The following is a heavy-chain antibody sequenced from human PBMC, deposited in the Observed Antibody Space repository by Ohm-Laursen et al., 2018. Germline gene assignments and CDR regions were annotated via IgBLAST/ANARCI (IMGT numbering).Heavy chain of an antibody. CDR2: IDPKSGDT. CDR3: ARVDLWFGEKWFDP. D-gene: IGHD3-10*01. Sequence: ASVKASCKASGYTFTGYYMHWVRQAPGQGLEWMGWIDPKSGDTDYAQKLQGRVTMTRDTSISTAYMELTRLTSDDTAVYYCARVDLWFGEKWFDPWGQGTLVTVSS. J-gene: IGHJ5*02. V-gene: IGHV1-2*02. CDR1: GYTFTGYY.